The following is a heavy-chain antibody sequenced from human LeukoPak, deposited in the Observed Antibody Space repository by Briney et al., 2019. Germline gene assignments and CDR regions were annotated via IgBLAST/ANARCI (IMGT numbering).Heavy chain of an antibody. CDR2: IIPILGIA. V-gene: IGHV1-69*04. CDR1: GGTFSSYA. J-gene: IGHJ5*02. Sequence: ASVKVSCKASGGTFSSYAISWVRQAPGQGLEWMGRIIPILGIANYAQKLQGRVTMTTDTSTSTAYMELRSLRSDDTAVYYCARDQDEIVVVPAASPGNWFDPWGQGTLVTVSS. CDR3: ARDQDEIVVVPAASPGNWFDP. D-gene: IGHD2-2*01.